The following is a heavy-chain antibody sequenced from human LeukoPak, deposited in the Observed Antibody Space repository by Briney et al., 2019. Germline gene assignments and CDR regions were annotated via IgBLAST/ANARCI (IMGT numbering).Heavy chain of an antibody. CDR1: GFTVSTNY. Sequence: GGSLRLSCAASGFTVSTNYMSWVRQAPGKGLECVSLIYSGGGTYYADSVKGRFTISRDNSKNTLYLQMNSLRAEDTAVYYCAKDGNIVATITFDYWGQGTLVTVSS. V-gene: IGHV3-66*01. CDR3: AKDGNIVATITFDY. J-gene: IGHJ4*02. CDR2: IYSGGGT. D-gene: IGHD5-12*01.